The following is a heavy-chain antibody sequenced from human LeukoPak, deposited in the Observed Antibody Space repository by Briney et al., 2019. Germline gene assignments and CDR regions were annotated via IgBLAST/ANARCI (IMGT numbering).Heavy chain of an antibody. Sequence: GESLKISCKGSGYSFTSYWISWVRQMPGKGLEWMGRIDPSDSYTNYSPSFQGHVTISADKSISTAYLQWSSLKASDTAMYYCARIGGSDYVVDYWGQGTLVTVSS. V-gene: IGHV5-10-1*01. CDR1: GYSFTSYW. D-gene: IGHD3-10*01. J-gene: IGHJ4*02. CDR2: IDPSDSYT. CDR3: ARIGGSDYVVDY.